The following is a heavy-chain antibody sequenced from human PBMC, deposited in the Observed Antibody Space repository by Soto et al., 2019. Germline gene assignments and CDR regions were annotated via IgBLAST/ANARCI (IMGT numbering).Heavy chain of an antibody. CDR1: GFIFSSYA. CDR3: ANPRLYLPAAGTEGNDY. J-gene: IGHJ4*02. V-gene: IGHV3-23*01. D-gene: IGHD6-13*01. Sequence: GGSLRFSCAASGFIFSSYAMSWVRQAPEKGLEWVSAISGSGGSTYYADSVKGRFTISRDDSKNKLYLQMNSLRAEDTAVYYFANPRLYLPAAGTEGNDYRGQGTLVTVSS. CDR2: ISGSGGST.